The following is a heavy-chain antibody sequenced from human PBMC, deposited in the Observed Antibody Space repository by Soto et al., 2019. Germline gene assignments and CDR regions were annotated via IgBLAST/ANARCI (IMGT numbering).Heavy chain of an antibody. CDR3: ARIPNDAFDI. V-gene: IGHV3-30-3*01. Sequence: GSLRLSGAASGFTGSSYAMHWVRQAPGKGLEWVAVISYDGSNKYYADSVKGRFTISRDNSKNTLYLQMNSLRAEDTAVYYCARIPNDAFDIWGQGTMVTVSS. D-gene: IGHD2-21*01. CDR2: ISYDGSNK. J-gene: IGHJ3*02. CDR1: GFTGSSYA.